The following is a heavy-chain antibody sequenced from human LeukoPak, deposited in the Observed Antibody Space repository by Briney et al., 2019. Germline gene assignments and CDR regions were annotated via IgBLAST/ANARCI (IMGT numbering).Heavy chain of an antibody. CDR1: GYTFTSYG. CDR3: ARGFGIGDLLDY. Sequence: ASVKVPCKASGYTFTSYGISWVRQAPGQGLEWMGWISTYNGNTNYAQKVQGRVTMTTDTSTSTAYMELRSLRSDDTAVYYCARGFGIGDLLDYWGQGSLVTVSS. D-gene: IGHD3-10*01. V-gene: IGHV1-18*01. J-gene: IGHJ4*02. CDR2: ISTYNGNT.